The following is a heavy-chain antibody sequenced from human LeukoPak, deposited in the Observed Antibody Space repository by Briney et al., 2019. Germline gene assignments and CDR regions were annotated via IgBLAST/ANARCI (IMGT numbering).Heavy chain of an antibody. D-gene: IGHD5-18*01. CDR2: ISPSGGNT. V-gene: IGHV3-23*01. Sequence: PGGSLRLSCTASGFTLSAYSMSWVRQAPGKGLEWVSAISPSGGNTFYADSVKGRFTISRDNSKNTVSLQMNSLRAEDTAVYYCAQEGWDTTEAKNWFDPWGQGTLVTVSS. CDR1: GFTLSAYS. CDR3: AQEGWDTTEAKNWFDP. J-gene: IGHJ5*02.